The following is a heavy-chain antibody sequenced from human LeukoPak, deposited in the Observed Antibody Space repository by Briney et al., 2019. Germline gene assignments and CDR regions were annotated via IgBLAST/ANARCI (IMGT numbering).Heavy chain of an antibody. CDR3: ARDKALSSTSCYIDWFDP. D-gene: IGHD2-2*02. V-gene: IGHV3-13*01. Sequence: GGSLRLSCAASGFTFSSYDMHWVRQATGKGLEWVSAIGTAGDTYYPGSVKGRFTISRENAKNSLYLQMNSLRAGDTAVYHCARDKALSSTSCYIDWFDPWGQGTLVTVSS. CDR1: GFTFSSYD. CDR2: IGTAGDT. J-gene: IGHJ5*02.